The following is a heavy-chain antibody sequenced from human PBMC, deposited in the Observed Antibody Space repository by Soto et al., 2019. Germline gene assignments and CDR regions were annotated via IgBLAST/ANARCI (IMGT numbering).Heavy chain of an antibody. J-gene: IGHJ4*02. D-gene: IGHD1-1*01. Sequence: QVQLVQSGAEVKKPGASVKVSCKASGYTFTGYYMHWVRQAPGQGLEWMGWINPNSGGTNYAQKFQGRVTMTRDTSISTAYMELSRLRSDDTAVYYCARDKARGAGTTTQFDYGGQGTLVTVSS. V-gene: IGHV1-2*02. CDR2: INPNSGGT. CDR3: ARDKARGAGTTTQFDY. CDR1: GYTFTGYY.